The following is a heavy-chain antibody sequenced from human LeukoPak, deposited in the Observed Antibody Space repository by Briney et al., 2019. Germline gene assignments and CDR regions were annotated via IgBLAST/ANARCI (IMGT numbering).Heavy chain of an antibody. D-gene: IGHD3-22*01. Sequence: PGGSLRLSCAASGFTFSSYAMHWVRQAPGKGLEWVAVISYDGSNKYYADSVKGRFTISRDNSKNTLYLQMNSLRAEDTAVYYCARGDVTMIVVVITQSFQHWGQGTLVTVSS. CDR2: ISYDGSNK. CDR3: ARGDVTMIVVVITQSFQH. V-gene: IGHV3-30-3*01. CDR1: GFTFSSYA. J-gene: IGHJ1*01.